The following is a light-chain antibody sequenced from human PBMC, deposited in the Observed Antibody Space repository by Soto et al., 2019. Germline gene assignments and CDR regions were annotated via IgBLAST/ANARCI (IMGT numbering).Light chain of an antibody. J-gene: IGKJ3*01. CDR2: AAS. Sequence: DIQLTQSPSFLSASVGDRVTITCRASQGISSYLAWYQQKPGKAPKLLIYAASTMQSGVPSRFSGGGSGTEVPLTISSLQPEDCAAYYCQQLNSYPPFTFGPGTRVDIK. CDR3: QQLNSYPPFT. V-gene: IGKV1-9*01. CDR1: QGISSY.